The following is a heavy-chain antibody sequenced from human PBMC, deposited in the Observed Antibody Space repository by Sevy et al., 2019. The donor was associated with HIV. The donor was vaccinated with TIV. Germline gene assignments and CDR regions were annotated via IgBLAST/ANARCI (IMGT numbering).Heavy chain of an antibody. J-gene: IGHJ4*02. CDR1: GFTFSSYA. Sequence: GGSLRLSCAASGFTFSSYAMHWVRQAPGKGLEWVAVISYDGSNKYDGDSVKGRFTTSRDNSKNTLYLQMNSLRAEDTAVYYCARVPATYYYDSSGQYYFDYWGQGTLVTVSS. CDR2: ISYDGSNK. CDR3: ARVPATYYYDSSGQYYFDY. V-gene: IGHV3-30-3*01. D-gene: IGHD3-22*01.